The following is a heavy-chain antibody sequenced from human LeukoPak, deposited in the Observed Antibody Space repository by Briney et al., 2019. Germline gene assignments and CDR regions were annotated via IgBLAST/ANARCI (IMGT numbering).Heavy chain of an antibody. D-gene: IGHD2-2*01. CDR3: AVRGDGTSALSPGGF. V-gene: IGHV3-30-3*02. CDR1: GFTFSSYA. CDR2: LWDDGNTK. Sequence: GRSLRLSCAASGFTFSSYAMHWVRQAPDKGLEWVSALWDDGNTKYYADSVKGRFTISRDNSKNTLYLQMNSLRVEDTAVHYCAVRGDGTSALSPGGFWGQGTVVTVSS. J-gene: IGHJ3*01.